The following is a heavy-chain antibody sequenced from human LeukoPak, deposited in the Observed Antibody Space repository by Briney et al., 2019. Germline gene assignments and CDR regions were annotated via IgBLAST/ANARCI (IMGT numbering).Heavy chain of an antibody. CDR2: IDPSDSYT. CDR1: GYSFTSYW. Sequence: GESLKISCKGSGYSFTSYWISWVRQMPGKGLEWMGRIDPSDSYTNYSPPFQGHVTIPADKSISTAYLQWSSLKASDTAMYYCARQGLGDFDWLTTFDYWGQGTLVTVSS. D-gene: IGHD3-9*01. J-gene: IGHJ4*02. V-gene: IGHV5-10-1*01. CDR3: ARQGLGDFDWLTTFDY.